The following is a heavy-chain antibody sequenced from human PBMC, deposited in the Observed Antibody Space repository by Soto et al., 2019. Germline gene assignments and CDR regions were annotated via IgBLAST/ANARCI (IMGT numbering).Heavy chain of an antibody. CDR3: ASAAVTGTAGLDF. D-gene: IGHD6-19*01. CDR1: GYTFSGFY. J-gene: IGHJ4*02. Sequence: ASVKVSGKASGYTFSGFYMHWVRQAPGQGLEWMGWINPNSGGTKSAEEFQGRVTMTRDTSISTAYMELSRLTSDDTAVYYCASAAVTGTAGLDFWGQGTQVTVSS. CDR2: INPNSGGT. V-gene: IGHV1-2*02.